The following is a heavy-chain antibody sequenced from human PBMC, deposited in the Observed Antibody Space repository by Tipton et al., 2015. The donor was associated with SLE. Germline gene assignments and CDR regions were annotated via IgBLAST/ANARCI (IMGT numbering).Heavy chain of an antibody. V-gene: IGHV3-30*04. CDR1: GFTFSSYA. Sequence: SLRLSCAASGFTFSSYAMHWVRQAPGKGLEWVAVISYDESNKYYADSVKGRFTISRDNSKNTLYLQMNSLRAEDTAVYYCAKDREEVTDWPASWFDPWGQGTLVTVSS. D-gene: IGHD3-9*01. CDR3: AKDREEVTDWPASWFDP. CDR2: ISYDESNK. J-gene: IGHJ5*02.